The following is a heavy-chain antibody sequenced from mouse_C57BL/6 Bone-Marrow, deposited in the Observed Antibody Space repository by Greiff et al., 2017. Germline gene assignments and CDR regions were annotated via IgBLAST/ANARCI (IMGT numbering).Heavy chain of an antibody. D-gene: IGHD2-5*01. CDR3: ATYYSKEGAMDY. CDR2: IYPRSGNT. Sequence: VHLVESGAELARPGASVKLSCKASGYTFTSYGISWVKQRTGQGLEWIGEIYPRSGNTYYNEKFKGKATLTADKSSSTAYMELRSLTSEDSAVYFCATYYSKEGAMDYWGQGTSVTVSS. V-gene: IGHV1-81*01. CDR1: GYTFTSYG. J-gene: IGHJ4*01.